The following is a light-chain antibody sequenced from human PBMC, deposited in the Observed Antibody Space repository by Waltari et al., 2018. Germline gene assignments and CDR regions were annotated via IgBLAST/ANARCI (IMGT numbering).Light chain of an antibody. CDR1: QSVTASY. CDR3: HQYGRSPLT. Sequence: EIVLTQSPATLSLSPGETATLSCGASQSVTASYVAWYQQKPGLAPRLLIYDATDRAPGIPGRFSGSGSGTDFTLTISGVEPEDFAVYYCHQYGRSPLTFGGGTKVEI. V-gene: IGKV3D-20*01. CDR2: DAT. J-gene: IGKJ4*01.